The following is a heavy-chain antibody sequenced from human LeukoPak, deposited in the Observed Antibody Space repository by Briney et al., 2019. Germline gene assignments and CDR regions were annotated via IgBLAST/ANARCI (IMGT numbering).Heavy chain of an antibody. V-gene: IGHV3-30-3*01. J-gene: IGHJ5*02. Sequence: GGSLRLSCAASGFTFSSYAMHWIRQAPGKGLEWVAVISYDGSNKYYADSVKGRFTISRDNSKNTLYLQMNSLRAEDTAVYYCARVESYSSPFDPWGQGTLVTVSS. CDR1: GFTFSSYA. D-gene: IGHD5-18*01. CDR3: ARVESYSSPFDP. CDR2: ISYDGSNK.